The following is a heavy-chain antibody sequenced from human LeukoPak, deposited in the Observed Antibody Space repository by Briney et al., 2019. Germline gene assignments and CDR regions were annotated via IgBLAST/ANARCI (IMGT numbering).Heavy chain of an antibody. D-gene: IGHD4/OR15-4a*01. V-gene: IGHV5-51*01. Sequence: GVSLQISFQGSGYNFGSLWIAWVRPMPGKGLEWMGIIYPGDSDTRYSPSFQGQVTISADKSINTAYLQWSSLKASDTAMYFCARHPKISSSNYYFDYWGQGTLVTVSS. J-gene: IGHJ4*02. CDR3: ARHPKISSSNYYFDY. CDR2: IYPGDSDT. CDR1: GYNFGSLW.